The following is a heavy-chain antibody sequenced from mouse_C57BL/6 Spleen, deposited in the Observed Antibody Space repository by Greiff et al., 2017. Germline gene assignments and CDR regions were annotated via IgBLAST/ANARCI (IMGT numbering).Heavy chain of an antibody. CDR2: IWRGGST. CDR1: GFSLTSYG. J-gene: IGHJ4*01. Sequence: VQLQESGPGLVQPSQSLSITCTVSGFSLTSYGVHWVRPSPGKGLEWLGVIWRGGSTDYNAAFMSRLSIPKDNSKSQVFFKMNSLQADAAAIYYWAKTGTGTGAMDYWGQGTSATVPS. V-gene: IGHV2-5*01. D-gene: IGHD4-1*01. CDR3: AKTGTGTGAMDY.